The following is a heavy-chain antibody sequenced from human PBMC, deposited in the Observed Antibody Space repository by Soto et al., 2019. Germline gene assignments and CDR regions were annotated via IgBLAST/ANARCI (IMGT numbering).Heavy chain of an antibody. V-gene: IGHV4-31*03. J-gene: IGHJ4*02. Sequence: SSETLSLTCTVSGGSITTGGYYWSWIRQLPGKGLEWIGHRYYSESTYYNPSLKSRVSISLDTSKNQFSRKLSFVTAADTAMYYCARTKCSGGSCYSWSLDYWGQGTPVTVSA. CDR2: RYYSEST. CDR1: GGSITTGGYY. CDR3: ARTKCSGGSCYSWSLDY. D-gene: IGHD2-15*01.